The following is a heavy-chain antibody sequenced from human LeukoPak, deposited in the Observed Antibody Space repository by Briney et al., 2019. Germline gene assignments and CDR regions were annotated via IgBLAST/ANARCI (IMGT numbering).Heavy chain of an antibody. CDR1: GGSISSGSYY. CDR2: IYTSGST. V-gene: IGHV4-61*02. J-gene: IGHJ4*02. Sequence: PSQTLSLTCTVSGGSISSGSYYWSWIRQPAGKGLEWIGRIYTSGSTNYNPSLKSRLTISVDTSKNQFSLKLSSVTAADTAVYYCAREGYSSSSPAFDYWGQGTLVTVSS. D-gene: IGHD6-13*01. CDR3: AREGYSSSSPAFDY.